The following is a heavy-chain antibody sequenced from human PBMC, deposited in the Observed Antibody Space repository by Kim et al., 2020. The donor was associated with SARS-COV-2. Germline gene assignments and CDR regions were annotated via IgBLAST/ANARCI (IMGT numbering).Heavy chain of an antibody. J-gene: IGHJ6*01. D-gene: IGHD1-26*01. V-gene: IGHV3-48*01. CDR3: AKAEWERLHFYYYGMDV. Sequence: GGSLRLSCAASGFTFSSYSMNWVRQAPGKGLEWVSYISGTSSTIYYADSVKGRFTISRDNAKNSLYLQMNSLRAEDTAVYYCAKAEWERLHFYYYGMDV. CDR1: GFTFSSYS. CDR2: ISGTSSTI.